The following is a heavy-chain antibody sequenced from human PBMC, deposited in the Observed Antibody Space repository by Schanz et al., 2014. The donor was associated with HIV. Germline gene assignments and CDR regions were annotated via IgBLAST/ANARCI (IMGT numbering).Heavy chain of an antibody. CDR1: RFTFSSYA. CDR2: ISGSGGHT. Sequence: EVQLLESGGGLVQPGGSLRLSCAASRFTFSSYAMSWVRQAPGKGLEWVSLISGSGGHTYYADSVKGRFTISRDNSKSTLYLQMNSLRAEDTAVYFCARVHSASSRFRYLFGMDVWGRGTTVIVSS. J-gene: IGHJ6*02. V-gene: IGHV3-23*01. D-gene: IGHD1-26*01. CDR3: ARVHSASSRFRYLFGMDV.